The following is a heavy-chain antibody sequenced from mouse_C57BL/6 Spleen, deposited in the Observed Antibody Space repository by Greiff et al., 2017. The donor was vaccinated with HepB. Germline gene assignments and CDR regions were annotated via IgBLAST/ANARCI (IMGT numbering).Heavy chain of an antibody. CDR1: GYSITSGYY. CDR3: AREGRAGFAY. Sequence: ESGPGLVKPSQSLSLTCSVTGYSITSGYYWNWIRQFPGNKLEWMGYISYDGSNNYNPSLKNRISITRDTSKNQFFLKLNSVTTEDTATYYCAREGRAGFAYWGQGTLVTVSA. D-gene: IGHD3-1*01. V-gene: IGHV3-6*01. CDR2: ISYDGSN. J-gene: IGHJ3*01.